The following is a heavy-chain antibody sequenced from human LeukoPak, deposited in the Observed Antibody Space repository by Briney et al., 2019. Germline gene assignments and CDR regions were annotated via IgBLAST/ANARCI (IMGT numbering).Heavy chain of an antibody. CDR1: GGSISSSSNY. CDR2: IYYSGNT. Sequence: SETLSLTCTVSGGSISSSSNYWDWIRQPPGEGLEWIGSIYYSGNTYYNPSLKSRVTISVDTSKNQFSLKLSSVTAADTAVYYCARAPLVAAAFDYWGQGTLVTVSS. CDR3: ARAPLVAAAFDY. V-gene: IGHV4-39*07. D-gene: IGHD6-13*01. J-gene: IGHJ4*02.